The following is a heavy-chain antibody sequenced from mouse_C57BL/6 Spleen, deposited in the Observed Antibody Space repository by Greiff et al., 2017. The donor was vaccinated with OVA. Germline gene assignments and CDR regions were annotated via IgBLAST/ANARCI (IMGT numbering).Heavy chain of an antibody. D-gene: IGHD2-2*01. V-gene: IGHV5-6*01. J-gene: IGHJ3*01. Sequence: EVQLVESGGDLVKPGGSLKLSCAASGFTFSSYGMSWVRQTPDKRLEWVATISSGGSYTYYPDSVKGRFTISRDNAKNTLYLQMSSLRSEDTAMYCCARHGYDGGAWFAYWGQGTLVTVSA. CDR1: GFTFSSYG. CDR3: ARHGYDGGAWFAY. CDR2: ISSGGSYT.